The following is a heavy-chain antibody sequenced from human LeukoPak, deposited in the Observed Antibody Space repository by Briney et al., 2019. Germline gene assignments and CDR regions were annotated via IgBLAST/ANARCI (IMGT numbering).Heavy chain of an antibody. D-gene: IGHD3-22*01. CDR3: VKLPYSDTSAYYVDY. Sequence: PGGSLRLSCAASGFTFSSYAMAWVRQAPGKGLEWVSAISGSGGSTYYAGSVKGRFTISRDNSKNTLSLQMSSLRPEDTAVYYCVKLPYSDTSAYYVDYWGQGTLVTVSS. CDR1: GFTFSSYA. CDR2: ISGSGGST. J-gene: IGHJ4*02. V-gene: IGHV3-23*01.